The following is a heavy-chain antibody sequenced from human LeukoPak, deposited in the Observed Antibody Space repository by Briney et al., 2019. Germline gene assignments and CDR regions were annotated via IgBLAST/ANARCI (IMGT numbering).Heavy chain of an antibody. CDR1: GGTFSSYA. J-gene: IGHJ3*02. CDR3: ARDKAGTPWLAANTAFDI. D-gene: IGHD3-22*01. CDR2: IFPIFGTA. Sequence: SVKVSCKASGGTFSSYAISWVRQAPGQGLEWMGGIFPIFGTANYAQKFQGRVTITADKSTSTAYMELSRLRSEDAAVYYCARDKAGTPWLAANTAFDIWGQGTMVTVSS. V-gene: IGHV1-69*06.